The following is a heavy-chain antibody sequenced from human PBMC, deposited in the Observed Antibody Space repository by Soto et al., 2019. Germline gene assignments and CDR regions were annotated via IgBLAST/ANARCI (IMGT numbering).Heavy chain of an antibody. J-gene: IGHJ4*02. D-gene: IGHD3-9*01. CDR3: ARGFRGVWTGKSLDY. CDR2: INHSGST. V-gene: IGHV4-34*01. Sequence: KPSETLSLTCAVYGGSFSGYYWSWIRQPPGKGLEWIGEINHSGSTNYNPSLKSRVTISVDTSKNQFSLKLSSVTAADTAVYYCARGFRGVWTGKSLDYWGQGTLVTVSS. CDR1: GGSFSGYY.